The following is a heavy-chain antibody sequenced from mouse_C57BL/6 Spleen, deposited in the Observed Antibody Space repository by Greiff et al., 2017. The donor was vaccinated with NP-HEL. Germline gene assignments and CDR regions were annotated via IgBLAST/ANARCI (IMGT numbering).Heavy chain of an antibody. Sequence: EVQGVESGGGLVKPGGSLKLSCAASGFTFSSYAMSWVRQTPEKRLEWVATISDGGSYTYYPDNVKGRFTISRDNAKNNRYLQMSHLKSEDTAMYYCARDEDDYDLFAYWGQGTLVTVSA. CDR3: ARDEDDYDLFAY. CDR1: GFTFSSYA. D-gene: IGHD2-4*01. V-gene: IGHV5-4*01. J-gene: IGHJ3*01. CDR2: ISDGGSYT.